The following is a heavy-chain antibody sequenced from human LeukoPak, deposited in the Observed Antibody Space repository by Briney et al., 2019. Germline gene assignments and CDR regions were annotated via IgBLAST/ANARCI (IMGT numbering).Heavy chain of an antibody. CDR3: AKGPVYYYGSGSPLRRYYYYYGMDV. V-gene: IGHV3-23*01. Sequence: GGSLRLSCAASGFTFSSYAMSWVRQAPGKGLEWVSAISGSGGSTYYADSVKGRFTISRDNSKNTLYLQMNSLRAEDTAVYYCAKGPVYYYGSGSPLRRYYYYYGMDVWGKGTTVTVSS. J-gene: IGHJ6*04. D-gene: IGHD3-10*01. CDR1: GFTFSSYA. CDR2: ISGSGGST.